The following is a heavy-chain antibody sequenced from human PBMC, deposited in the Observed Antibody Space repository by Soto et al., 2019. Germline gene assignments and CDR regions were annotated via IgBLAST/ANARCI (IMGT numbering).Heavy chain of an antibody. J-gene: IGHJ6*02. CDR2: MNPESGST. CDR3: ARSGGSGYYSAHYYGMDV. V-gene: IGHV1-8*01. Sequence: ASVKVSCKASGYTFNTYDINWVRQATGQGLEWMGWMNPESGSTGFAQSFQGRITLTRSTSLNTVYMEVSSLTNEDKAVYFCARSGGSGYYSAHYYGMDVWGPGTTVTVSS. CDR1: GYTFNTYD. D-gene: IGHD3-22*01.